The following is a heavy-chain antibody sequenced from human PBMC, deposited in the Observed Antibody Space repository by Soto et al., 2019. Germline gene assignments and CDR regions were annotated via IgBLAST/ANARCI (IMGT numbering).Heavy chain of an antibody. J-gene: IGHJ6*02. CDR2: IYYSGST. V-gene: IGHV4-39*07. CDR3: ARSPDSSGYYPRRYYYGMDV. D-gene: IGHD3-22*01. CDR1: GGSISSSSYY. Sequence: SETLSLTCTVSGGSISSSSYYWGWTRQPPGKGLEWIGSIYYSGSTYYNPSLKSRVTISVDKSKNQFSLKLSSVTAADTAVYYCARSPDSSGYYPRRYYYGMDVWGQGTTVTVSS.